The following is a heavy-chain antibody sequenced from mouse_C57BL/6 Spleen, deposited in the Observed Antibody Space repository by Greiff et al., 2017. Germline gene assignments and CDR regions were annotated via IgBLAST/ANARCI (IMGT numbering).Heavy chain of an antibody. J-gene: IGHJ2*01. V-gene: IGHV14-4*01. CDR2: IVPENGDT. Sequence: VQLTDSGAELVRPGASVMLSCPASGFNIKDDYMHWVKQRPEQGLEWIGWIVPENGDTEYASKFQGKATITADTSSNTADLQLSSLTSEDTAVYYCTYYYGSSSDYWGQGTTLTVSS. CDR3: TYYYGSSSDY. D-gene: IGHD1-1*01. CDR1: GFNIKDDY.